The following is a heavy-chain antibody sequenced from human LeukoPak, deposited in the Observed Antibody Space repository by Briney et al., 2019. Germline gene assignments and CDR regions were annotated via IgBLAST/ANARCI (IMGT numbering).Heavy chain of an antibody. CDR3: ARVPVLLWFGELLKGDAFDI. J-gene: IGHJ3*02. CDR2: IYYSGST. Sequence: SETLSLTCTVSGGSISSGDYYWSWIRQPPGKGLEWIGYIYYSGSTYYNPSLKSRVTISVDRSKNQFSLKLSSVTAADTAVYYCARVPVLLWFGELLKGDAFDIWGQGTMVTVSS. D-gene: IGHD3-10*01. CDR1: GGSISSGDYY. V-gene: IGHV4-30-4*01.